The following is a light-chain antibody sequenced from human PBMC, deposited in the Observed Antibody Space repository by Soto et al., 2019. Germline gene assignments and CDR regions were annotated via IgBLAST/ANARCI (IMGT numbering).Light chain of an antibody. CDR3: GTWDSSLSAGV. Sequence: QSVLTQPPSVSTAPGQKVTISCSGSSSNIGNNFVSWYQQLPGTAPKLLIYDNNKRPSGIPDRFSGSKSGTSATLGITGLLTGDDADYYCGTWDSSLSAGVFGGGTKLTVL. CDR2: DNN. V-gene: IGLV1-51*01. CDR1: SSNIGNNF. J-gene: IGLJ2*01.